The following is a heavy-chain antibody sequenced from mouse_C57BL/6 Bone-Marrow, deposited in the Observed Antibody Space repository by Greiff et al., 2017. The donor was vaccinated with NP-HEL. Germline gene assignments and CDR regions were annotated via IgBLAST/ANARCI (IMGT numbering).Heavy chain of an antibody. CDR3: AREGDYGSSYRFAY. J-gene: IGHJ3*01. CDR2: IHPNSGST. Sequence: VQLQQPGAELVKPGASVKLSCKASGYTFTSYWMHWVKPRPGQGLEWIGMIHPNSGSTNYNEKFKSKATLTVDKSSSTAYMQLSSLTSEDSAVYYCAREGDYGSSYRFAYWGQGTLVTVSA. D-gene: IGHD1-1*01. CDR1: GYTFTSYW. V-gene: IGHV1-64*01.